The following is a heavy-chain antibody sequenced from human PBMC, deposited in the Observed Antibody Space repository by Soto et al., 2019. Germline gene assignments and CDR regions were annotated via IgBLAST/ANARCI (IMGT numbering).Heavy chain of an antibody. CDR1: GGSFSGYY. D-gene: IGHD2-21*02. V-gene: IGHV4-34*01. Sequence: QVQLQQWGAGLLKPSETLSLACAVYGGSFSGYYWSWIRQPPGKGLEWIGEINHSGSTNYNPSLKSRVTISVDTSKNQFFLKFSSVTAADTAVSYCAREVIDCCGDCYAKYFDYWGQGTLVTVSS. CDR2: INHSGST. CDR3: AREVIDCCGDCYAKYFDY. J-gene: IGHJ4*02.